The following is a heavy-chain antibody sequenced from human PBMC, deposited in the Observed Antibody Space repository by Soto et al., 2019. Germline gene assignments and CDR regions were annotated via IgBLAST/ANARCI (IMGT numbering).Heavy chain of an antibody. J-gene: IGHJ4*02. D-gene: IGHD2-2*01. CDR3: ARGRPEPVPTIPLLDN. V-gene: IGHV3-33*01. Sequence: QVQLVESGGGVVQPGRSLRLSCTASGFSFSSYGMHWVRQAPGKGLEWVAITWSDESRKYYADSVKGRFTISRDNSKNTVFLQKDSLRAEDTALYYCARGRPEPVPTIPLLDNWGQGTLVTVSS. CDR2: TWSDESRK. CDR1: GFSFSSYG.